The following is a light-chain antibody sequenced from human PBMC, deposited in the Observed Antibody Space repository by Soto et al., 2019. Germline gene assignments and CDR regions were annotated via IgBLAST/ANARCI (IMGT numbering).Light chain of an antibody. CDR1: RSNIGAGYD. Sequence: QSVLTQPPSVSGAQGQRVTISCTGSRSNIGAGYDVHWYQQLPGTAPKVLIYGDNNRPSGVSNRFSGSKSGNTASLTISGLQAEDEADYYCSSYTSSSTLVVFGGGTKLTVL. CDR3: SSYTSSSTLVV. J-gene: IGLJ2*01. V-gene: IGLV1-40*01. CDR2: GDN.